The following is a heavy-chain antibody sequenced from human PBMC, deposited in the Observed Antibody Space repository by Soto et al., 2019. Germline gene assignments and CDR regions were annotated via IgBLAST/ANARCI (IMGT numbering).Heavy chain of an antibody. D-gene: IGHD6-19*01. V-gene: IGHV3-23*01. CDR1: GFPFSSYA. J-gene: IGHJ4*02. Sequence: GGSLRLSCAASGFPFSSYAMSWVRQAPGKGLEWVSGITDSGGSTYYADSVKGRFTISRDNSKNTQYLQMNSLRAEDTAVYYCAKAGAVAGRFDYWGQGTLVTVSS. CDR3: AKAGAVAGRFDY. CDR2: ITDSGGST.